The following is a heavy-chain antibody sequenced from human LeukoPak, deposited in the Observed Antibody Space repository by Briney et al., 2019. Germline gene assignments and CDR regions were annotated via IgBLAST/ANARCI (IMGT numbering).Heavy chain of an antibody. J-gene: IGHJ4*02. D-gene: IGHD3-10*01. CDR3: VKATTFYYGSGSYSD. CDR2: IWYDGSNK. CDR1: GFTFSSYG. V-gene: IGHV3-30*02. Sequence: GGSLRLSCAASGFTFSSYGMHWVRQAPGKGLEWVAVIWYDGSNKYYADSVKGRFTISRDNSKNTLYLQMSSLRAEDTAVYYCVKATTFYYGSGSYSDWGQGTLVTVSS.